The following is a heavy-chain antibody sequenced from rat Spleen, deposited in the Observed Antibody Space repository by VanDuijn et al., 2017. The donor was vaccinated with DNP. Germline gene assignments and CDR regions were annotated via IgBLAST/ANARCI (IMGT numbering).Heavy chain of an antibody. V-gene: IGHV5-31*01. J-gene: IGHJ2*01. CDR1: GFIFSNYW. CDR2: ISYDGDTT. Sequence: EVQLVESGGGPVQPGRSLKLSCVASGFIFSNYWMTWIRQAPGKGLEWVATISYDGDTTYYRDSVKGRFTISRDNAKNTLYLQMDSLRSEDTATYYCARQGYWGQGVMVTVSS. CDR3: ARQGY.